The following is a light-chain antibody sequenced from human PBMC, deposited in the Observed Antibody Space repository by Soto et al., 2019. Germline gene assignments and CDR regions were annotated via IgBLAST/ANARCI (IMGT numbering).Light chain of an antibody. CDR2: RND. Sequence: QSALPQPPSASGTPGQRVTISCSTSTSRSGSNYVYWYQQLPGTAPKLLIYRNDQRPSGVPDRFSGSKSGTSASLAISGLRSEDEADYFCAKWDDRRRVYVFGTGTKVTVL. CDR1: TSRSGSNY. CDR3: AKWDDRRRVYV. J-gene: IGLJ1*01. V-gene: IGLV1-47*01.